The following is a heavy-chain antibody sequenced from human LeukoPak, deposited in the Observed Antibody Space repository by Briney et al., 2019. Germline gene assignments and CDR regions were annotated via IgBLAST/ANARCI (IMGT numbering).Heavy chain of an antibody. CDR3: ARVSRSVNSYGFYQRLTPWGGFDP. CDR2: IYSGGST. V-gene: IGHV3-66*01. J-gene: IGHJ5*02. D-gene: IGHD5-18*01. CDR1: GFTVSSNY. Sequence: TGGSLRLSCAASGFTVSSNYMSWVRQAPGKGLEWVSVIYSGGSTYYADSVKGRFTISRDNSKNTLYLQMNSLRAEDTAVYYCARVSRSVNSYGFYQRLTPWGGFDPWGQGTLVTVSS.